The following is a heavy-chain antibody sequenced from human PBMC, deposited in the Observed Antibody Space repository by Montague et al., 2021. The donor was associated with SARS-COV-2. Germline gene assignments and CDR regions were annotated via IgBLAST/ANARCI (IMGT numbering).Heavy chain of an antibody. Sequence: PALVKPTQTLTLTGTFSGFSLSTSGMCVSWIRQPPGNALEWLTLSDCXXXKYYSTSLKTRLTITKDTSKNQVVLTMTNMDPVDTATYYCARSYGTTVVTRACDYWGQGTLVTVSS. V-gene: IGHV2-70*01. CDR2: SDCXXXK. CDR1: GFSLSTSGMC. J-gene: IGHJ4*02. D-gene: IGHD4-23*01. CDR3: ARSYGTTVVTRACDY.